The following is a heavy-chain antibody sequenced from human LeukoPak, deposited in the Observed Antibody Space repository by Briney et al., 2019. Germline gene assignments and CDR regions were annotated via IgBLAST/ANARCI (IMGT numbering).Heavy chain of an antibody. CDR3: ARIRLLDSSATWGPDY. J-gene: IGHJ4*02. D-gene: IGHD3-22*01. CDR1: GFSLSTSGVG. CDR2: IDWDDDK. Sequence: VSGPTLVNPTQTLTLTCTFSGFSLSTSGVGVSWIRQPPGKALEWLARIDWDDDKYYSTSLKTRLTVSKDTSKNQVVLTMTNMDPVDTATYYCARIRLLDSSATWGPDYWGQGTLVTVSS. V-gene: IGHV2-70*11.